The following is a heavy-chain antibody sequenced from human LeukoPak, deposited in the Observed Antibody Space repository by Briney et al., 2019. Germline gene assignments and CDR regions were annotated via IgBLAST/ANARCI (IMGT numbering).Heavy chain of an antibody. CDR1: GGSISSSSYY. CDR2: IYYSGST. D-gene: IGHD6-6*01. CDR3: ANKADSSLSSFDY. J-gene: IGHJ4*02. V-gene: IGHV4-39*01. Sequence: PSETLSLTCTVSGGSISSSSYYWGWIRQPPGKGLEWIGSIYYSGSTYYNPSLKSRVTISVDTSKNQFSLKLSSVTAADTAVYYCANKADSSLSSFDYWGQGTLVTVSS.